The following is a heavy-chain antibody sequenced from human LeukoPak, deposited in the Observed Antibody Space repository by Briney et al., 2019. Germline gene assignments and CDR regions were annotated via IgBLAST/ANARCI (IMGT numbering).Heavy chain of an antibody. J-gene: IGHJ2*01. CDR3: ARHVGHYDGSGYYYDWYFDL. CDR2: IHDSGST. CDR1: GGYISSSF. D-gene: IGHD3-22*01. V-gene: IGHV4-59*08. Sequence: PSETLSLTCIDSGGYISSSFWSWIRQPPGKGLEWSGNIHDSGSTNFSPSLESRVPISVDTSKNQFSLKLSSVTAADTAVYYCARHVGHYDGSGYYYDWYFDLWRRGTLVTVSS.